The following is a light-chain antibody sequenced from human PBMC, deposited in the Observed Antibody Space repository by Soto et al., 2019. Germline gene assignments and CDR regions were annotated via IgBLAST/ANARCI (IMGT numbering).Light chain of an antibody. CDR1: QTISSNS. V-gene: IGKV3-20*01. Sequence: EIVLTQSPGMMSLSPGERATLSCRASQTISSNSLAWYQQNPGQAPRILISGTSIRATGIPHRFSGSGSGTDFTLTISNLEPEDYAVFYCQQYGSSPFTFGHGTKGDFK. CDR2: GTS. CDR3: QQYGSSPFT. J-gene: IGKJ3*01.